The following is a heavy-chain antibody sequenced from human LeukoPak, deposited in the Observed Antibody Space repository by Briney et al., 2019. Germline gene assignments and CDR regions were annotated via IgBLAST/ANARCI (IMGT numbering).Heavy chain of an antibody. J-gene: IGHJ3*02. V-gene: IGHV1-18*01. CDR3: ARIYAFDI. Sequence: ASVNLSCKASGSTFTIYSISWVRQAPGQGLEWVGWISAYNSNTNYDKKLQGRVAMTTDTSTSTAYMELRSLRSDDTAVSYCARIYAFDIWGQGTMVTVSS. CDR1: GSTFTIYS. CDR2: ISAYNSNT.